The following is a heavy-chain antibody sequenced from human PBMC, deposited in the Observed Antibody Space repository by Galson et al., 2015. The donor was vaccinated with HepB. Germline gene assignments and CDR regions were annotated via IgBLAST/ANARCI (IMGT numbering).Heavy chain of an antibody. D-gene: IGHD3-10*01. V-gene: IGHV3-30-3*01. Sequence: SLRLSCAASGFTFSSYAMHWVRQAPGKGLEWVAVISYDGSNKYYADSVKGRFTISRDNSKNTLYLQMNSLRAEDTAVYYCARPQDPLVLWFGGLDYWGQGTLVTVSS. J-gene: IGHJ4*02. CDR2: ISYDGSNK. CDR1: GFTFSSYA. CDR3: ARPQDPLVLWFGGLDY.